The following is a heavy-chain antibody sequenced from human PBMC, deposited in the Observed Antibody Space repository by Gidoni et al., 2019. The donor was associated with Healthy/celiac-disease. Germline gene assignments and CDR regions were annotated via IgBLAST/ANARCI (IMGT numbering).Heavy chain of an antibody. CDR1: GFTFDDYA. J-gene: IGHJ3*02. V-gene: IGHV3-9*01. Sequence: EVQLVESGGGLVQPGRSLRLSCAASGFTFDDYALHWVRQAPGKGLEWVSGISWNSGSIGYADSVKGRFTISRDNAKNSLYLQMNSLRAEDTALYYCAKSLGDYVYAFDIWGQGTMVTVSS. D-gene: IGHD4-17*01. CDR3: AKSLGDYVYAFDI. CDR2: ISWNSGSI.